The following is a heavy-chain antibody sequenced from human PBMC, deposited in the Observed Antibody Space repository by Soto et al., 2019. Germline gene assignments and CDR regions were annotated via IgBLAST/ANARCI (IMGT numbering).Heavy chain of an antibody. J-gene: IGHJ4*02. CDR3: VRTSLVVAAATREDY. CDR1: GFTFSSYW. CDR2: VNSDGSST. D-gene: IGHD2-15*01. Sequence: EVQLVESGGGLVQPGGSLRLSCAASGFTFSSYWMDWVRQAPGKGLVRVSRVNSDGSSTSYADSVKGRFTIYRDNAKNTMYLQMKSLRAEDTAVYYCVRTSLVVAAATREDYWGQGTLVTVSS. V-gene: IGHV3-74*01.